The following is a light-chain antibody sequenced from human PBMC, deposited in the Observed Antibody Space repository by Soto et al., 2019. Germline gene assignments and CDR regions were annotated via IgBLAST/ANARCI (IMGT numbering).Light chain of an antibody. CDR3: QSYDSSLSVV. CDR1: SSNIGAGYD. Sequence: QSVLTQPPSVSGAPGQRVTISCTGSSSNIGAGYDVHWYQQLPGTAPKLLIYGNSNRPSGVPXRFXGSKSGTSAXLAXTGLQAEDEADYYCQSYDSSLSVVFGGGTQLTVL. V-gene: IGLV1-40*01. J-gene: IGLJ2*01. CDR2: GNS.